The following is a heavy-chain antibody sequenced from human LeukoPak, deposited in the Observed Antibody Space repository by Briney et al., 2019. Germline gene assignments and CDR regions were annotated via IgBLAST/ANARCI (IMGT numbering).Heavy chain of an antibody. CDR1: GFTFSSYG. D-gene: IGHD4-11*01. CDR3: AKDRSDYSNGWYFDY. Sequence: GGSLRLSCAASGFTFSSYGMHWVRQAPGKGLEWVAVISYDGSNKYYADSVKGRFTISRDNSKNTLYLQMNSLRAEDTAVYYCAKDRSDYSNGWYFDYWGQGTLVTVSS. J-gene: IGHJ4*02. V-gene: IGHV3-30*18. CDR2: ISYDGSNK.